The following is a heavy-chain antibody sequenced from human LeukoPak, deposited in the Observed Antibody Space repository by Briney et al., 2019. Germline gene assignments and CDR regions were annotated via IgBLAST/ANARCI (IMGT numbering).Heavy chain of an antibody. Sequence: GGSLRLSCAASGVTFSSYWMSWVRQAPGKELEWVANIKKDGREKYYVDSVKGRFTISRDNAKNSLYLQMNSLRDEETAVYYCARDLSGVTGYTYGRGIDYWGQGTLVTVSS. V-gene: IGHV3-7*01. CDR3: ARDLSGVTGYTYGRGIDY. CDR1: GVTFSSYW. D-gene: IGHD5-18*01. J-gene: IGHJ4*02. CDR2: IKKDGREK.